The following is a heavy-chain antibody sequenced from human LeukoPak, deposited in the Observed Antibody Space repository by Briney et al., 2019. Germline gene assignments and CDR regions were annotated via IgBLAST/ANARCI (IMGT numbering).Heavy chain of an antibody. CDR1: GFLHRRLA. D-gene: IGHD2-15*01. Sequence: PGGSVTLLCGLSGFLHRRLAMRCPRPPRGEGLEWVSAISGSGGSTYYADSVKGRFTISRDNSKNTLYLQMNSLRAEDTAVYYCAKDYSPFDPWGQGTLVTVSS. CDR2: ISGSGGST. V-gene: IGHV3-23*01. CDR3: AKDYSPFDP. J-gene: IGHJ5*02.